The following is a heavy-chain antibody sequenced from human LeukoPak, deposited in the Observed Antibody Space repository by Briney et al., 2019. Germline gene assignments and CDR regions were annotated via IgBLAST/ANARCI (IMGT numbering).Heavy chain of an antibody. J-gene: IGHJ4*02. CDR2: IYYSGST. Sequence: SETLSLTCTVSGGSISSYYWSWIRQPPGKGLEWIGYIYYSGSTNYNPSLKSRVTISVDTSKNQFSLKLSSVTAADTAVYYCARHGYSSGWCNFDYWGQGTLVTVSS. V-gene: IGHV4-59*08. D-gene: IGHD6-19*01. CDR1: GGSISSYY. CDR3: ARHGYSSGWCNFDY.